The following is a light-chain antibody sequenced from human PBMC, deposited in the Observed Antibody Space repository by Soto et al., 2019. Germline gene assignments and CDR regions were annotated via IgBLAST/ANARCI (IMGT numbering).Light chain of an antibody. Sequence: QSALTQPASMSGSPGQSITISCTGTSSDVGSYNYVSWYQHYPGKAPKLMIYEVRNRPSEVSNRFSGSKSGNTASLTISGLQDEDEADYYCSSYTSSNTLIIFGGGTKLTVL. CDR2: EVR. J-gene: IGLJ2*01. CDR1: SSDVGSYNY. CDR3: SSYTSSNTLII. V-gene: IGLV2-14*01.